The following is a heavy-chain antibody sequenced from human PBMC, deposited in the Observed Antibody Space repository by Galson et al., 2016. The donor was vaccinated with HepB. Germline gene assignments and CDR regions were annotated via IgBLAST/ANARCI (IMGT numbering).Heavy chain of an antibody. J-gene: IGHJ4*02. CDR3: AGEYLGGFGDYVPLLDS. CDR2: IWFDGSDT. V-gene: IGHV3-33*01. CDR1: GFIFSSYG. Sequence: SLRLSCAASGFIFSSYGMHWVRQAPGKGLEWVAVIWFDGSDTYYADSVKGRFTISRDNSKNTVYLQMNSLRAGDTAVYYCAGEYLGGFGDYVPLLDSWGQGTLVTVSS. D-gene: IGHD3-16*01.